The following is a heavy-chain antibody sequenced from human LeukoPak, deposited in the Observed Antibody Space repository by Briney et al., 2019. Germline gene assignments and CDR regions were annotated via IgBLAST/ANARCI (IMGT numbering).Heavy chain of an antibody. CDR1: GYTFNSYG. CDR3: ARTLVGGYNKYYFDY. D-gene: IGHD3-22*01. J-gene: IGHJ4*02. V-gene: IGHV1-18*01. CDR2: ISAYNGNT. Sequence: ASVKVSCKASGYTFNSYGISRVRQAPGQGLEWMGWISAYNGNTDYAQKFQGRVTMTTDTSTSTAYMELRSLRSDDTAVYYCARTLVGGYNKYYFDYWGQGTLVTVSS.